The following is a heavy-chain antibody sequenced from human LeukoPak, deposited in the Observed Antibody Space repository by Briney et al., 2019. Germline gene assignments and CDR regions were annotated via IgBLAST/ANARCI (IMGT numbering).Heavy chain of an antibody. CDR2: ISSSSYI. CDR3: AREGGYSYGYDY. D-gene: IGHD5-18*01. J-gene: IGHJ4*02. V-gene: IGHV3-21*01. CDR1: GFTFSSYS. Sequence: TGGSLRLSCAASGFTFSSYSMNWVRQAPGKGLEWVSSISSSSYIYYADSVKGRFTISRDNAKNSLYLQMNSLRAEDTAVYYCAREGGYSYGYDYWGQGTLVTVSS.